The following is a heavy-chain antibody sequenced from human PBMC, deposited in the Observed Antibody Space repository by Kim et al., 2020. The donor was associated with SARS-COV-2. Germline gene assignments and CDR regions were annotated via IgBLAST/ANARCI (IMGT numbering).Heavy chain of an antibody. CDR3: APDPLTTVASNRYSDVAV. Sequence: GGSLRLSCAASGFPFSGYWMSWVRQPPGKGLEWVANIKQDGSQQSYVDSVKGRFTISRDNAKNSLYLQMNSLRGEDTAIYYCAPDPLTTVASNRYSDVAVWGQGVTVTVSS. CDR1: GFPFSGYW. V-gene: IGHV3-7*01. CDR2: IKQDGSQQ. J-gene: IGHJ6*02. D-gene: IGHD4-17*01.